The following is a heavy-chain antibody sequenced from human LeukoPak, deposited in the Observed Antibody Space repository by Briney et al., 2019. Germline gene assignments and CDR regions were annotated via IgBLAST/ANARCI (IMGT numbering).Heavy chain of an antibody. Sequence: GGSLRLSCAASGFTFDDYGMSWVRQAPGKGLEWVSGINWNGGSTGYADSVKGRFTISRDNAKNSLYLQMNSLRAEDTALYYCAKEFGGITMVRGVIMDPYYYYMDVWGKGTTVTISS. J-gene: IGHJ6*03. CDR2: INWNGGST. V-gene: IGHV3-20*04. CDR3: AKEFGGITMVRGVIMDPYYYYMDV. CDR1: GFTFDDYG. D-gene: IGHD3-10*01.